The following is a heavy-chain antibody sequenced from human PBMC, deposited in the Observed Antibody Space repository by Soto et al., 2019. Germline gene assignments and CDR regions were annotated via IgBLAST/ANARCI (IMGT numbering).Heavy chain of an antibody. V-gene: IGHV3-23*01. CDR2: ISGSGGST. CDR1: GFTFSSYA. CDR3: AKDSELELQVFDAFDI. Sequence: EVQLLESGGGLVQPGGSLRLSCAASGFTFSSYAMSWVRQAPGKGLEWVSAISGSGGSTYYADSVKGRFTISRDNSKNTLYLQMNSLRAEDTAVYYCAKDSELELQVFDAFDIWGQGTMVTVSS. J-gene: IGHJ3*02. D-gene: IGHD1-7*01.